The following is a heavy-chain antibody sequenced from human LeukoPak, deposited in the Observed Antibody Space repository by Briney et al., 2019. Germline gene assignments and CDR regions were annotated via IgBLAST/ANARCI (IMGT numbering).Heavy chain of an antibody. CDR1: GGSISSYY. J-gene: IGHJ3*02. CDR3: ARDITAVTTFRSAFDI. Sequence: SETLSLTCAVYGGSISSYYWSWIRQPAGKGLEWIGRIYTSGSTNYNPSLKSRVTMSVDTSKNQFSLKLSSVTAADTAVYYCARDITAVTTFRSAFDIWGQGTMVTVSS. V-gene: IGHV4-4*07. CDR2: IYTSGST. D-gene: IGHD4-17*01.